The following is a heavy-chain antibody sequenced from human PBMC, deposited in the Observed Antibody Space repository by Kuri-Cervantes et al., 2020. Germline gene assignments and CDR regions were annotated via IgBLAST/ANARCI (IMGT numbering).Heavy chain of an antibody. CDR2: ISYDGSNK. Sequence: GGSLRLSCAASGFTFSSYAMHWVRQAPGKGLEWVAVISYDGSNKYYADSVKGRFTISRDNPKNTLYLQMNSLRAEDTAVYYCAKLLLWFGELLYPWSDFDYWGQGTLVTVSS. V-gene: IGHV3-30-3*01. CDR1: GFTFSSYA. CDR3: AKLLLWFGELLYPWSDFDY. D-gene: IGHD3-10*01. J-gene: IGHJ4*02.